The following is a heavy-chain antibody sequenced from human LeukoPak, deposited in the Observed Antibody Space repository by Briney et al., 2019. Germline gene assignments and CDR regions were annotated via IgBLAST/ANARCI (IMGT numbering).Heavy chain of an antibody. CDR2: IWYDGSNK. V-gene: IGHV3-33*01. D-gene: IGHD6-19*01. J-gene: IGHJ4*02. CDR1: GFTFSSYG. Sequence: GGSLRLSCAASGFTFSSYGMHWVRQAPVKGLEWVAVIWYDGSNKYYADSVKGRFTISRDNSKNTLYLQMNSLRAEDTAVYYCARGRAVAGPFDYWGQGTLVTVSS. CDR3: ARGRAVAGPFDY.